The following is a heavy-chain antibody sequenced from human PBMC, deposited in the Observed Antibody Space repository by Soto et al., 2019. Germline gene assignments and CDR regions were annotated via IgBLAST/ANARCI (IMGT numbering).Heavy chain of an antibody. CDR1: GFTFSXXX. CDR3: XXXXXXXXXXXXYFDL. CDR2: VSYDGTNQ. V-gene: IGHV3-30-3*01. Sequence: QVQLVESGGGVVQPGRSLRLSCAASGFTFSXXXXXXXXXXXXXXXXXXAIVSYDGTNQYYADSVKGRFTISRDNXXXXXXXXXXXXXXXXXXXXXXXXXXXXXXXXXXYFDLWGRGTLVTVSS. J-gene: IGHJ2*01.